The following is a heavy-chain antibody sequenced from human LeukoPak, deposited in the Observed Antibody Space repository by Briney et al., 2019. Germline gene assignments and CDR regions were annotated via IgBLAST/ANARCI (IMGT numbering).Heavy chain of an antibody. J-gene: IGHJ6*03. Sequence: ASVKVSCKASGYTFTGYYMHWVRQAPGQGLEWMGWINPNSGGTNYAQKFQGRVTMTRDTSISTAYMELSRLRSDDTAVYYCARGVKRLGGSYPMIHYYYMDVWGKGTTVTISS. CDR3: ARGVKRLGGSYPMIHYYYMDV. CDR2: INPNSGGT. D-gene: IGHD1-26*01. CDR1: GYTFTGYY. V-gene: IGHV1-2*02.